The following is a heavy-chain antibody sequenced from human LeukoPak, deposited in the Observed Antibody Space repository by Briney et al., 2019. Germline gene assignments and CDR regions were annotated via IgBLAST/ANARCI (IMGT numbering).Heavy chain of an antibody. D-gene: IGHD2-21*02. V-gene: IGHV1-69*06. CDR2: IRPIFGTG. CDR1: GGTFSSYA. Sequence: SVKVSCKASGGTFSSYAISWVRQAPGQGLEWMGGIRPIFGTGNYAQKFQGRVTITADRCTSTAYMELSRLRSEDTAVYYCARDSLPPAYCGGDCPMFDYWGQGTLVTVSS. CDR3: ARDSLPPAYCGGDCPMFDY. J-gene: IGHJ4*02.